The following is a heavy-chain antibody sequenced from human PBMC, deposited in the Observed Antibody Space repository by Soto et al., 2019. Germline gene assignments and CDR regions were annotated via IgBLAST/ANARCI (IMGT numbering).Heavy chain of an antibody. Sequence: LRVSGAASGFTFSSYWMSWVRQAPGKGLEWVANIKQDGSEKYYVDSVKGRFTISRDNAKNSLYLQMNSLRAEDTAVYYCARDGLPAGNDIPNTRYFYYGMDVCRELTTFTVSS. CDR2: IKQDGSEK. CDR1: GFTFSSYW. J-gene: IGHJ6*02. D-gene: IGHD3-9*01. V-gene: IGHV3-7*01. CDR3: ARDGLPAGNDIPNTRYFYYGMDV.